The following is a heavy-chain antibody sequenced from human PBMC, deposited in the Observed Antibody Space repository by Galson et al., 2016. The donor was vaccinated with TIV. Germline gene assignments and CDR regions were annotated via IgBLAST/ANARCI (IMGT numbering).Heavy chain of an antibody. D-gene: IGHD6-13*01. CDR2: IKQDGSEK. J-gene: IGHJ4*02. Sequence: SLRLSCAASGLTFSIYWMSWVRQAPGKGLEWVANIKQDGSEKYYVDSVKDRFTISRDNAKNSLLQQMNRLRAKDRAVYYWARDFPPGYGSSFNDYWGQGTLVTVSS. CDR1: GLTFSIYW. CDR3: ARDFPPGYGSSFNDY. V-gene: IGHV3-7*01.